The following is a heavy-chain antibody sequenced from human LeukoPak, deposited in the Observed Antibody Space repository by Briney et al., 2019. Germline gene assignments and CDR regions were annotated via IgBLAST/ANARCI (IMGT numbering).Heavy chain of an antibody. D-gene: IGHD3-22*01. CDR3: ALTQSSGYYGDYFDY. Sequence: PGGSLRLSCAASGFTFSSYWMSWVRQAPGKGLEWVANIKQDGSEKYYVDSVKGRFTISRDNAKNSLYLQMNSLRAEDTAVYYCALTQSSGYYGDYFDYWGQGTLVTVSS. V-gene: IGHV3-7*01. CDR2: IKQDGSEK. J-gene: IGHJ4*02. CDR1: GFTFSSYW.